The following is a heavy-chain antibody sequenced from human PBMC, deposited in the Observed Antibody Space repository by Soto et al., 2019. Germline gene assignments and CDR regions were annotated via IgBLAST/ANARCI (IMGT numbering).Heavy chain of an antibody. CDR3: ARQENYFGSGSYFDY. J-gene: IGHJ4*02. CDR2: IDYSGST. V-gene: IGHV4-39*01. D-gene: IGHD3-10*01. CDR1: GASISSSSYY. Sequence: SETLSLTCTVSGASISSSSYYWGWIRQPPGKGLEWIGSIDYSGSTYYKPSLKSRLTISVDTSKNQFSLKLSSVTAADTAVYYCARQENYFGSGSYFDYWGQTTLVTVSS.